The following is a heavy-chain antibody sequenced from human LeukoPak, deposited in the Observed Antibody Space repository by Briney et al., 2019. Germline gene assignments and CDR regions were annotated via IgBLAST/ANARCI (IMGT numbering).Heavy chain of an antibody. CDR2: IHYSGST. Sequence: PSETLSLTCTVSGGSLNSYYWSWIRQPPGKGLEWIGYIHYSGSTNYHPSLKSRVTISVDTSKAHFSLKLSSATAADTAVYYCARHDPGWFDTWGQGTLVTVSS. J-gene: IGHJ5*02. CDR1: GGSLNSYY. V-gene: IGHV4-59*08. CDR3: ARHDPGWFDT.